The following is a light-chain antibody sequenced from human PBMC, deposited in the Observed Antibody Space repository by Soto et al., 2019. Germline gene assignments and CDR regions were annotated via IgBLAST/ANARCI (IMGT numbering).Light chain of an antibody. CDR3: QQYSSCWK. J-gene: IGKJ1*01. CDR2: KSS. CDR1: QTISSS. Sequence: DIQMTQSPSTLSASVGDRVTITCRASQTISSSLAWYQQKPCKAPNLLIYKSSSLESGVPPRFSGSRSGTEYSLTISSVQHDEFETYYGQQYSSCWKFSQETKVEIK. V-gene: IGKV1-5*03.